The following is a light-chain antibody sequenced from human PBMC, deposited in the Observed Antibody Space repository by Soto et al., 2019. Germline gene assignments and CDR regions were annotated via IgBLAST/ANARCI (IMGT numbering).Light chain of an antibody. J-gene: IGKJ2*01. Sequence: DIEMTQSPSTLSASVGDRVTITCRASQNINTLLAWYQQKPGRAPKLLIYDASTLESGVPSRFIGSGFGTEFTLTISSLQPDYFATYYCQQFHTYYTFGQGTNLHMK. CDR2: DAS. V-gene: IGKV1-5*01. CDR1: QNINTL. CDR3: QQFHTYYT.